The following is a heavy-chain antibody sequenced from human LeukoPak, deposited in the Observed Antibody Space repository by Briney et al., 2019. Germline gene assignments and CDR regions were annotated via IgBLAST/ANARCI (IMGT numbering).Heavy chain of an antibody. CDR2: IKQDGSEE. CDR1: GFTFSTYW. Sequence: GGSLRLSCAASGFTFSTYWMNWVRQAPGKGLEWVANIKQDGSEEYYVDSVKGRFTIPRDNAKNSLYLQMDSLRAEDTAVYYCAREVGICSGGSCYFRFDFWGRGTLVTVSS. D-gene: IGHD2-15*01. V-gene: IGHV3-7*01. J-gene: IGHJ4*02. CDR3: AREVGICSGGSCYFRFDF.